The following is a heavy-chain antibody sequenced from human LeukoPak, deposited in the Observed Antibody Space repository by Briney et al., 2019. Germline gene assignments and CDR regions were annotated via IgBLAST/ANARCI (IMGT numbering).Heavy chain of an antibody. D-gene: IGHD3-22*01. V-gene: IGHV3-20*04. CDR1: GFTFSNAW. Sequence: PGGSLRLSCGASGFTFSNAWMNWVRQGPGKGLEWVSHISWNGGSTGYADSVKGRFTISRDNAKNSLYLQLNSLRAEDTALYYCARGTDDSSGSHFDYWGQGTLVTVSS. J-gene: IGHJ4*02. CDR2: ISWNGGST. CDR3: ARGTDDSSGSHFDY.